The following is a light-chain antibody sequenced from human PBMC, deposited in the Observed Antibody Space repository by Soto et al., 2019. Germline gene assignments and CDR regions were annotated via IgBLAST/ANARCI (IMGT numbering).Light chain of an antibody. J-gene: IGKJ4*01. CDR3: QQYYNYPLT. V-gene: IGKV1-8*01. CDR1: QGIASY. CDR2: AAS. Sequence: AIRMTQSPSSLSASTGDRVTITCRASQGIASYLAWYQQKPGKAPKLLIYAASTLQSGVPSRFSGSGSGIDFTLTIIWLQSEDSATYYCQQYYNYPLTVGGGTKVEIK.